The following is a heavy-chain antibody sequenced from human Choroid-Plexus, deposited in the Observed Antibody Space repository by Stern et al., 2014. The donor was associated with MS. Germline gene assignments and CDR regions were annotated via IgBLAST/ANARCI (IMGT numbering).Heavy chain of an antibody. CDR1: GFPFGGFG. J-gene: IGHJ4*02. D-gene: IGHD2/OR15-2a*01. CDR3: AKDRQYLTFFFDF. V-gene: IGHV3-30*18. CDR2: ISYDGSK. Sequence: VQLVESGGGVVPPGRPLSSSWDASGFPFGGFGMHWFRQAPGKGLERGALISYDGSKDYADSVKGRFAISRDNSKNTLYLQMNSLRAEDTAVYYCAKDRQYLTFFFDFWGQGSLVTVSS.